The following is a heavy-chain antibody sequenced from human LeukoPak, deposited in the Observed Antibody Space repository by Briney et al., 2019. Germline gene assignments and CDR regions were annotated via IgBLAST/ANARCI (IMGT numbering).Heavy chain of an antibody. CDR1: GFTFSSYS. CDR2: ISSSSSYI. D-gene: IGHD2-2*01. V-gene: IGHV3-21*01. CDR3: ARDRRTIVVVPAAIGYYGMDV. Sequence: GGSLRLSCAASGFTFSSYSMNWVRQAPGKGLEWVSSISSSSSYIYYADSVKGRFTISRDNAKNSLYLQMNSLRAEDTVVYYCARDRRTIVVVPAAIGYYGMDVWGQGTTVTVSS. J-gene: IGHJ6*02.